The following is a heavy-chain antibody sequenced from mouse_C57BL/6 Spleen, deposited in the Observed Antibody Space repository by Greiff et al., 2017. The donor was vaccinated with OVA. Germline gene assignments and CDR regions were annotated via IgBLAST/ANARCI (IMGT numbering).Heavy chain of an antibody. CDR3: ARHDYEYYFDY. CDR1: GFTFSSYT. CDR2: ISGGGGNT. D-gene: IGHD2-4*01. V-gene: IGHV5-9*01. J-gene: IGHJ2*01. Sequence: DVQLVESGGGLVKPGGSLKLSCAASGFTFSSYTMSWVRQTPEKRLEWVATISGGGGNTYYPDSVKGRFTISRDNAKNTLYLQMSSLRSEDTALYYCARHDYEYYFDYWGQGTTLTVSS.